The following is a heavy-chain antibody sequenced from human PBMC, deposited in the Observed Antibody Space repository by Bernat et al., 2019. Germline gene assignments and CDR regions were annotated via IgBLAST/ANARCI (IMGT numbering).Heavy chain of an antibody. D-gene: IGHD2-15*01. CDR1: GFTFSDYY. CDR3: ARARGYCSGGSCYYDFDY. CDR2: ISTSSSYT. J-gene: IGHJ4*02. Sequence: QVQLVESGGGLVKPGGSLRLSCAASGFTFSDYYMSWIRQAPGKGLEWVSYISTSSSYTNYADAVKGRFTISRDNAKNSRYLQMNSLRAEDTAVYYCARARGYCSGGSCYYDFDYWGQGTLVTVSS. V-gene: IGHV3-11*05.